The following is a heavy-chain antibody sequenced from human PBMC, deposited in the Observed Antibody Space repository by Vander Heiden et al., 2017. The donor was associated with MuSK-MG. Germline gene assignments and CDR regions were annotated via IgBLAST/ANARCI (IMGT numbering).Heavy chain of an antibody. V-gene: IGHV3-30*04. Sequence: QVQLVESGGGGVQPGRSLRLPCAASGFTFSSSAMHWGRQAPGKGVEWVAVISYDGSNKYYADSVKGRFTISRDNSKNTLYLQMNSLRAEDTAVYYCAREPTGYYYYGMDVWGQGTTVTVSS. CDR3: AREPTGYYYYGMDV. CDR2: ISYDGSNK. CDR1: GFTFSSSA. J-gene: IGHJ6*02.